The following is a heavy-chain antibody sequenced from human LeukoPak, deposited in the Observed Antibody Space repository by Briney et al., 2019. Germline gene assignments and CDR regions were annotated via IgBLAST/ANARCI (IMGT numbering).Heavy chain of an antibody. D-gene: IGHD3-22*01. Sequence: PVKVSCKASGGTFSSYAISWVRQAPGQGLEWMGRIIPIFGIANYAQKFQGRVTITADKSTSTAYMELSSLRSEDTAVYYCARDPRDSSGYYSYYYYYGMDVWGQGTTVTVSS. CDR2: IIPIFGIA. CDR3: ARDPRDSSGYYSYYYYYGMDV. V-gene: IGHV1-69*04. J-gene: IGHJ6*02. CDR1: GGTFSSYA.